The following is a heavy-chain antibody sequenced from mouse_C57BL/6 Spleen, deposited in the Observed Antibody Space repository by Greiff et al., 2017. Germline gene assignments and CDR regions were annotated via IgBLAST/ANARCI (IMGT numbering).Heavy chain of an antibody. J-gene: IGHJ4*01. Sequence: VQLQQSGPELVKPGASVKISCKASGYTFTDYYMNWVKQSHGKSLEWIGDINPNNGGTSYNQKFKGKATLTVDKSSSTAYMELRSLTSEDSAVYYCARAGWLRHGDYWGQGTSVTVSS. D-gene: IGHD2-2*01. V-gene: IGHV1-26*01. CDR3: ARAGWLRHGDY. CDR1: GYTFTDYY. CDR2: INPNNGGT.